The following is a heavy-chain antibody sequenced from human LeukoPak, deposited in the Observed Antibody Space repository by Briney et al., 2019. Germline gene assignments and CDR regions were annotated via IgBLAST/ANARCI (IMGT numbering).Heavy chain of an antibody. CDR3: ARDPGDTAMVHWFDP. V-gene: IGHV4-30-4*08. Sequence: PSETLSLTCTVSGGSISSGGYYWSWIRQHPGKGLEWIGYIYYSGSTYYNPSLKSRVTISVDTSKNQFSLKLSSVTAADTAVYYCARDPGDTAMVHWFDPWGQGTLVTVSS. D-gene: IGHD5-18*01. CDR2: IYYSGST. CDR1: GGSISSGGYY. J-gene: IGHJ5*02.